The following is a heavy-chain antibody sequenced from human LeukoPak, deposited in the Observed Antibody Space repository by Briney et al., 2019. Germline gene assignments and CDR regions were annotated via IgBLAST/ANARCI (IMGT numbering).Heavy chain of an antibody. D-gene: IGHD6-19*01. CDR2: IRNSGNT. CDR1: GDSFSSSSHY. V-gene: IGHV4-39*07. CDR3: ARESGSGWYYFDY. J-gene: IGHJ4*02. Sequence: SETLSLTCTVSGDSFSSSSHYWGWLRQPPGRGLEWIGSIRNSGNTYYSPSLKSRVTISVDTSKNQFSLKLSSVTAADTAVYYCARESGSGWYYFDYWGQGTLVTVSS.